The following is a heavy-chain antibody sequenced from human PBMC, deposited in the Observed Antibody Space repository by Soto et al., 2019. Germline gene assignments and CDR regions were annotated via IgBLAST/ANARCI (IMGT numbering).Heavy chain of an antibody. J-gene: IGHJ4*02. Sequence: PSPTLSLTCAISGDSVSSISASWNWIRQSPSRGLEWLGRTYYRSKWTNDYAVSVKSRITINPDTSKNHFSLQLTSVTPEDTAMYYCVRGYSSSFDYWGQGTLVTVSS. CDR1: GDSVSSISAS. D-gene: IGHD2-15*01. CDR2: TYYRSKWTN. CDR3: VRGYSSSFDY. V-gene: IGHV6-1*01.